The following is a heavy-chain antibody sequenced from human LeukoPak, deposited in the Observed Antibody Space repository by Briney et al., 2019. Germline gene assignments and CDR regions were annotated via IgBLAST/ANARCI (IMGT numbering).Heavy chain of an antibody. V-gene: IGHV4-59*08. CDR3: ARHLYDYVYGSYGPSAFDY. CDR2: IYYSGST. J-gene: IGHJ4*02. CDR1: GGSISSYY. Sequence: PSETLSLTCTVSGGSISSYYWSWIRQPPGKGLEWIGYIYYSGSTNYNPSLKSRVTISVDTSKNQFSLKLSSVTAADTAMYYCARHLYDYVYGSYGPSAFDYWGQGTLVTVSS. D-gene: IGHD3-16*01.